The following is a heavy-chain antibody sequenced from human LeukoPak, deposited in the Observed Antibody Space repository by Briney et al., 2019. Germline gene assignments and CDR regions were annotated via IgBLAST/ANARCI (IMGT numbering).Heavy chain of an antibody. Sequence: SETLSLTCAAYGGSFSGYYWSWIRQPPGKGLEWIGEINHSGSINYNPSLKSRVTISVDTSKNQFSLKLSSVTAADTAVYYCARVDTAMATDYWGQGTLVTVSS. CDR1: GGSFSGYY. J-gene: IGHJ4*02. CDR2: INHSGSI. CDR3: ARVDTAMATDY. D-gene: IGHD5-18*01. V-gene: IGHV4-34*01.